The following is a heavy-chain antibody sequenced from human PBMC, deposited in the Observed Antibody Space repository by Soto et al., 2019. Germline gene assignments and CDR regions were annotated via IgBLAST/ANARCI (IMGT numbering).Heavy chain of an antibody. D-gene: IGHD3-22*01. CDR3: AFRKVVISSDAFDI. CDR2: IYYSGST. V-gene: IGHV4-30-4*01. Sequence: PSETLSLTCTVSGGSISSGDYYWSWIRQPPGKGLEWIGYIYYSGSTYYIPSLKSRVTISVDTSKNQFSLKLSSVTAADTAVYYCAFRKVVISSDAFDIWGQGTMVTVSS. J-gene: IGHJ3*02. CDR1: GGSISSGDYY.